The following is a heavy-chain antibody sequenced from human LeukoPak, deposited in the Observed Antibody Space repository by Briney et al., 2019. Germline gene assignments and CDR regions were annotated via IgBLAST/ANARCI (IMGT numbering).Heavy chain of an antibody. CDR1: GYSFTSYW. J-gene: IGHJ4*02. Sequence: GESLKISCKGSGYSFTSYWIGWVRQMPGKGLEWMGIIYPGDSDTRYSPSFQGQVTISADKSISTAYLQWSSLKASDTAMYYCARSDLVYYYDSSGYYYDYWGQGTLVTVSS. D-gene: IGHD3-22*01. CDR2: IYPGDSDT. CDR3: ARSDLVYYYDSSGYYYDY. V-gene: IGHV5-51*01.